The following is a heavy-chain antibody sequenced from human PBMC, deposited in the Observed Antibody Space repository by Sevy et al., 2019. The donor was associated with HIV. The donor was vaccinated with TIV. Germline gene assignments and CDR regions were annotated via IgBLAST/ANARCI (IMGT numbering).Heavy chain of an antibody. Sequence: GGSLRLSCAASGFTFSNAWMSWVRQAPGKGLEWVGRIKSKSDGETKDYAAPVKGRCSTSRDDSKNTRYLQMNSLKTEDTAVYYCTTGPDYGGNVGYWGQGTLVTVSS. CDR2: IKSKSDGETK. CDR1: GFTFSNAW. J-gene: IGHJ4*02. CDR3: TTGPDYGGNVGY. V-gene: IGHV3-15*01. D-gene: IGHD4-17*01.